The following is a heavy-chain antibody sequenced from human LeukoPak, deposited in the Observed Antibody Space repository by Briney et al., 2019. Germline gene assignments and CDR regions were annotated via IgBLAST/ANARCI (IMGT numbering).Heavy chain of an antibody. V-gene: IGHV3-23*01. CDR3: AKAYSTSWYHLAGS. CDR2: ISGSGGTT. J-gene: IGHJ5*02. CDR1: GFTFGTCA. Sequence: GGSLRLSCAASGFTFGTCAMSWVRQAPEKGLEWVSAISGSGGTTKYADSVNGRFTISRDNSKNTLYLQMNSLSADDTAVYYCAKAYSTSWYHLAGSWGQGTLVTVSS. D-gene: IGHD6-13*01.